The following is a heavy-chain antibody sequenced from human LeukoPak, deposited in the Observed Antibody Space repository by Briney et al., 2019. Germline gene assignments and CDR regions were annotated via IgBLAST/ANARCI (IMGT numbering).Heavy chain of an antibody. V-gene: IGHV3-23*01. CDR3: AKDLAYSSSSFFDY. D-gene: IGHD6-6*01. CDR1: GISLSNYA. Sequence: PGGSLRLSCVVSGISLSNYAMTWVRQAPGKGLEWVSAISGSGGSTYYADSVKGRFTISRDNSKNTLYLQMNSLRAEDTAVYYCAKDLAYSSSSFFDYWGQGTLVTVSS. CDR2: ISGSGGST. J-gene: IGHJ4*02.